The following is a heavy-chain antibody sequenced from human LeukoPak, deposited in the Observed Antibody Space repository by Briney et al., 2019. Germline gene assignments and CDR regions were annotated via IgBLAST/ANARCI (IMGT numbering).Heavy chain of an antibody. J-gene: IGHJ4*02. Sequence: PGGSLRLSCAASGFTFSNAWMSWVRQAPGKGLEWVGRIKSKIDGGTTDYAAPVKGRFTISRDDSKSTLYLQMNSPKTEDTAVYYCTRVSKGSDWGQGTLVTVSS. CDR2: IKSKIDGGTT. V-gene: IGHV3-15*01. D-gene: IGHD2-15*01. CDR3: TRVSKGSD. CDR1: GFTFSNAW.